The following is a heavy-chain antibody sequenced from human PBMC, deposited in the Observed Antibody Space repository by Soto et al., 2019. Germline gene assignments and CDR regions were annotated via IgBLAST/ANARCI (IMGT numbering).Heavy chain of an antibody. D-gene: IGHD5-12*01. Sequence: SETLSLTCTVSGGSISSGGYYWSWIRQHPGKGLEWIGYTYYSGSTYYNPSLKSRVTISVDTSKNQFSLKLSSVTAADTAVYNCARGRGYSGYASFLSWGEGTLVTVSS. CDR2: TYYSGST. J-gene: IGHJ5*02. V-gene: IGHV4-31*03. CDR3: ARGRGYSGYASFLS. CDR1: GGSISSGGYY.